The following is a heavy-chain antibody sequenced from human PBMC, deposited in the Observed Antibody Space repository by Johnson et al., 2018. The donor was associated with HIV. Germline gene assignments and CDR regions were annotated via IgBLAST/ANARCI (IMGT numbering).Heavy chain of an antibody. D-gene: IGHD6-13*01. CDR2: ISGSGGST. CDR3: AKGIAAAGTGAFDI. CDR1: GFTFSDFY. Sequence: VQLVESGGGLVKPGGSLRLSCAVSGFTFSDFYMSWVRQAPGKGLEWVSAISGSGGSTYYADSVKGRFTISRDNSKNTLYLQMNSLRAEDTAVYYCAKGIAAAGTGAFDIWGQGTMVTVSS. J-gene: IGHJ3*02. V-gene: IGHV3-23*04.